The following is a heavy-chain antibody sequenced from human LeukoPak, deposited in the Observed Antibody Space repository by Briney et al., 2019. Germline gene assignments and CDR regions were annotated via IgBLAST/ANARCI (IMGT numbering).Heavy chain of an antibody. CDR3: ARDRLHHGNYFDY. CDR1: GDSISSYY. Sequence: SETLSLTCTVSGDSISSYYWSWIRQPPGKGLEWIGYIHYTGTTEYNPSLKSRVTISVDTSKSQFSLNLGSVTAADTAVYYCARDRLHHGNYFDYWGQGTLVTVSS. J-gene: IGHJ4*02. CDR2: IHYTGTT. V-gene: IGHV4-59*01. D-gene: IGHD2-21*01.